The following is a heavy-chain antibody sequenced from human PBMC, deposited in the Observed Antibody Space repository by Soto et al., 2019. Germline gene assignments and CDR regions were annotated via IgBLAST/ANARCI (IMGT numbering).Heavy chain of an antibody. D-gene: IGHD3-22*01. CDR2: IGTAGDT. Sequence: GGSLRLSCAASGFTFSSYDMHWVRQATGKGLEWVSAIGTAGDTYYPGSVKGRFTISRENAKNSLYLQMNSLRAEDTAVYYCARGGRGYYDSSGYRWGQGTLVTVSS. CDR3: ARGGRGYYDSSGYR. V-gene: IGHV3-13*01. CDR1: GFTFSSYD. J-gene: IGHJ4*02.